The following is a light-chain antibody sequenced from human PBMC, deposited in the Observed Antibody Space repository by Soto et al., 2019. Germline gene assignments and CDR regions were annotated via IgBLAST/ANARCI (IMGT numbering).Light chain of an antibody. CDR1: SSDVGFYDY. Sequence: QSALTQPASVSGSPGQSITISCTGTSSDVGFYDYVSWYQQHPGKAPKLLIYEVTYRPSGVSNRFSGPKSGKTASLTISGLQAEDEADYYCSSYTTSSTLVFGGGTKLTVL. J-gene: IGLJ3*02. CDR2: EVT. V-gene: IGLV2-14*01. CDR3: SSYTTSSTLV.